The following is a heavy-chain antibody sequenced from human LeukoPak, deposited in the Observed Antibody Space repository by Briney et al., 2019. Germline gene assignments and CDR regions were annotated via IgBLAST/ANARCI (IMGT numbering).Heavy chain of an antibody. CDR2: IIPIFGTA. CDR1: GGTFSSYA. J-gene: IGHJ3*02. V-gene: IGHV1-69*05. D-gene: IGHD3-3*01. Sequence: GASVRVSCKASGGTFSSYAISWVRQAPGQGLEWMGGIIPIFGTANYAQKFQGRVTITTDESTSTAYMELSSLRSEDTAVYYCARLGRKTIFGVVDYAFDIWGQGTMVTVSS. CDR3: ARLGRKTIFGVVDYAFDI.